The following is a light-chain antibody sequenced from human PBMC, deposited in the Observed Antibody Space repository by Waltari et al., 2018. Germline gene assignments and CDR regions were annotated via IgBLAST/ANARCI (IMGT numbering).Light chain of an antibody. CDR2: DAS. CDR1: QSVGRS. J-gene: IGKJ1*01. Sequence: EIVLTQSPGTMSLSPGERGTISCRASQSVGRSLCWYQQKNGQAPRLLIYDASTRATGTPDRFSGGGSGTDFSLTISRLEPEDFAVYYCQMYVRLPVTFGQGTKVEI. CDR3: QMYVRLPVT. V-gene: IGKV3-20*01.